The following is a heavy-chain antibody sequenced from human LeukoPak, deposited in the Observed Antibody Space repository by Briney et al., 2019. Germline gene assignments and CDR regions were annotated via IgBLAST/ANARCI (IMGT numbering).Heavy chain of an antibody. CDR3: AREYCSSTSCPYYYYYYGMDV. J-gene: IGHJ6*04. CDR2: IIPIFGIA. D-gene: IGHD2-2*01. Sequence: SVKVSCKASGGTFSSYAISWVRQAPGQGLEWMGRIIPIFGIANYAQKFQGRVTITADKSTSTAYMELSSLRSEDTAVYYCAREYCSSTSCPYYYYYYGMDVWGKGTTVTVSS. CDR1: GGTFSSYA. V-gene: IGHV1-69*04.